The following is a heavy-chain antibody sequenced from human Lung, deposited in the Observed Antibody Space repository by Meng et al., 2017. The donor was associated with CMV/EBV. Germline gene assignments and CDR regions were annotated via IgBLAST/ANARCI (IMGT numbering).Heavy chain of an antibody. Sequence: GGSLRLSCVASGFSFSNYGLNWVRQAPGKGLEWVAVIWYDGSGKYYIDSVKGRFTISRDNSKNTLHLQMNNLRAEDTAVYYCAKDLRGFNTGSNPGGYGMDVWGQGTTVTVSS. CDR3: AKDLRGFNTGSNPGGYGMDV. CDR2: IWYDGSGK. CDR1: GFSFSNYG. D-gene: IGHD1-1*01. J-gene: IGHJ6*02. V-gene: IGHV3-33*06.